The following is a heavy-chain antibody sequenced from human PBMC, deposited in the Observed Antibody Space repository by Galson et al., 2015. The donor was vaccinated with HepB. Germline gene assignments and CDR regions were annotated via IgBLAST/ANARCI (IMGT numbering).Heavy chain of an antibody. CDR2: IYHSGST. Sequence: SESLSLTCTVSGGSVSSGSYYWSWIRQPPGKGLEWIGYIYHSGSTNYNPSLKSRVTISVDTSKNQFSLKLSSVTAADTAVYYCASRGYWYFDLWGRGTLVTVSS. CDR1: GGSVSSGSYY. J-gene: IGHJ2*01. V-gene: IGHV4-61*01. CDR3: ASRGYWYFDL.